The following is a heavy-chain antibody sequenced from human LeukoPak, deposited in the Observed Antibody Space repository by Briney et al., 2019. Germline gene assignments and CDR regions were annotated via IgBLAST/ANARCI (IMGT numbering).Heavy chain of an antibody. V-gene: IGHV4-30-2*01. CDR2: IYHSGST. J-gene: IGHJ5*02. Sequence: PSETLSLTCTVSGGSISSGGYYWSWIRQPPGKGLEWIGYIYHSGSTYYNPSLKSRVTISVDRSKNQFSLKLSSVTAADTAVYYCARGVFEAAAGTLWFDPWGQGTLVTVSS. CDR3: ARGVFEAAAGTLWFDP. D-gene: IGHD6-13*01. CDR1: GGSISSGGYY.